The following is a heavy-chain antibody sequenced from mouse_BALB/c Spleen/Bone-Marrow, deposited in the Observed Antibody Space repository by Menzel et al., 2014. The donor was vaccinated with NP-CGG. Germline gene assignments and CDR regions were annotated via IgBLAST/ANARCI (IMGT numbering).Heavy chain of an antibody. V-gene: IGHV1-7*01. CDR1: GYTFTNYW. Sequence: VQGVESGAELAKPGASVKMSCKASGYTFTNYWMHWVKQRPGQGLEWIGYINPSTGYTEYNQKFKDMATLTADKSSSTAYMQLSSLTSEDSAVYYCARSPYGHFDYWGQGTTLTVSS. J-gene: IGHJ2*01. D-gene: IGHD1-1*02. CDR3: ARSPYGHFDY. CDR2: INPSTGYT.